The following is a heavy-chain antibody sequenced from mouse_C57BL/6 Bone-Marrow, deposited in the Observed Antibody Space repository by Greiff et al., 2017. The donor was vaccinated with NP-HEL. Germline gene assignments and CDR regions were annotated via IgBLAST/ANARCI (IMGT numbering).Heavy chain of an antibody. Sequence: EVKVVESGGDLVKPGGSLKLSCAASGFTFSSSGMSWVRQTPDKRLEWVATISSGGSYTYYPDSVKGRFTISRDNAKNTLYLQMSSLKSEDTAMYYCARQTAQGFAYWGQGTLVTVSA. CDR2: ISSGGSYT. CDR3: ARQTAQGFAY. CDR1: GFTFSSSG. V-gene: IGHV5-6*01. J-gene: IGHJ3*01. D-gene: IGHD3-2*02.